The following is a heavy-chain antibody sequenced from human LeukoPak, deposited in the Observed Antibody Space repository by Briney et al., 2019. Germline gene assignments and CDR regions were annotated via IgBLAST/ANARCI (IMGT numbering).Heavy chain of an antibody. D-gene: IGHD2-15*01. CDR1: GFTFSSYA. V-gene: IGHV3-23*01. CDR3: AKSPSSGGSRGWFDP. Sequence: PGGSLRLSCAASGFTFSSYAMSWVRQAPGKGLEWVSAISGSGGSTYYADSVKGRFTISRDNSKNTLYLQMNSLRAEDTAVYYCAKSPSSGGSRGWFDPWGQGTLVTVSS. J-gene: IGHJ5*02. CDR2: ISGSGGST.